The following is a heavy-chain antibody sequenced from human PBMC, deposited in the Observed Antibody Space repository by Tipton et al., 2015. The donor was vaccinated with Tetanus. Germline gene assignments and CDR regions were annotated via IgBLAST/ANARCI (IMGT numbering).Heavy chain of an antibody. CDR2: VYYNGNT. Sequence: TLSLTCTVSGGSISGSYWNWIRQPPGKGLEWIGYVYYNGNTHYNPALKSRVTISVDTSKNQFSLKLSSVTAADTAVYYCTRANHEFPKKGPFDSWGQGTLVIVSS. CDR3: TRANHEFPKKGPFDS. D-gene: IGHD3-10*01. J-gene: IGHJ4*02. V-gene: IGHV4-59*01. CDR1: GGSISGSY.